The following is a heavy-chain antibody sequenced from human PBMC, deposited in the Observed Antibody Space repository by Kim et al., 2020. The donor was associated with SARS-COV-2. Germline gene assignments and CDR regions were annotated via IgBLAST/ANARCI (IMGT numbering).Heavy chain of an antibody. CDR2: IYSGGST. CDR1: GFTVSSNY. D-gene: IGHD3-10*01. Sequence: GGSLRLSCAASGFTVSSNYMSWVRQAPGKVLEWDSVIYSGGSTYYADSVKGRFTISRDNSKNTLYLQMNSLRAEDTAVYYCARGSDYGSGVGYYYYGMDVWGQGTTVTVSS. V-gene: IGHV3-66*01. J-gene: IGHJ6*02. CDR3: ARGSDYGSGVGYYYYGMDV.